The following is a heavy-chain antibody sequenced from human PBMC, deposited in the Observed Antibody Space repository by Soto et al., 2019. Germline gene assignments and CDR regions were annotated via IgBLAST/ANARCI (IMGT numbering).Heavy chain of an antibody. CDR1: GYSFTSYW. D-gene: IGHD3-10*01. Sequence: HGESLKISCKGSGYSFTSYWIGWVRQMPGKGLEWMGIIYPGDSDTRYSPSFQGQVTISADKSISTAYLQWSSLKASDTAMYYCARHIRARDYYGSGSYSSPADYWGQGTLVTVSS. J-gene: IGHJ4*02. V-gene: IGHV5-51*01. CDR2: IYPGDSDT. CDR3: ARHIRARDYYGSGSYSSPADY.